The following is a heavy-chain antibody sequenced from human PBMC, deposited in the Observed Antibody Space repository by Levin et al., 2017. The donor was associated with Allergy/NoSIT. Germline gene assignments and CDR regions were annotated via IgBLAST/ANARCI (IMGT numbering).Heavy chain of an antibody. J-gene: IGHJ3*02. D-gene: IGHD1-26*01. CDR1: GYTFTGYY. CDR2: INPNSGGT. Sequence: GESLKISCQASGYTFTGYYMHWVRQAPGQGLEWMGWINPNSGGTNYAQKFQGRVTMTRDTSISTAYMELSRLRSDDTAVYYCARPSGSYVSNAFDIWGQGTMVTVSS. CDR3: ARPSGSYVSNAFDI. V-gene: IGHV1-2*02.